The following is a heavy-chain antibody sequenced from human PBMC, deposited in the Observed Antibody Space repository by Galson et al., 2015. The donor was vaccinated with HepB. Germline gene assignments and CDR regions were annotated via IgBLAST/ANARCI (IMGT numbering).Heavy chain of an antibody. D-gene: IGHD3-16*02. Sequence: SLRLSCAASGFTFSSYSMNWVRQAPGKGLEWVSSISSSSSYIYYADSVKGRFTISRDNAKNSLYLQMNSLRAEDTAVYYCARDSLGLRLGELSPALDYYYYGMDVWGQGTTVTVSS. CDR1: GFTFSSYS. CDR3: ARDSLGLRLGELSPALDYYYYGMDV. CDR2: ISSSSSYI. V-gene: IGHV3-21*01. J-gene: IGHJ6*02.